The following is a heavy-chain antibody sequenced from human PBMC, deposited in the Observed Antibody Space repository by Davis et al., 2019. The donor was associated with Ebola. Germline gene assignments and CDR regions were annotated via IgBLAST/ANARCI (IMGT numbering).Heavy chain of an antibody. D-gene: IGHD3-9*01. V-gene: IGHV1-2*02. CDR2: INPNSGGT. CDR3: ARGSTGYYDILTGYPYYYYGMDV. CDR1: GYTFTGYY. J-gene: IGHJ6*02. Sequence: ASVKVSCKASGYTFTGYYMHWVRQAPGQGLEWMGWINPNSGGTNYAQKFQGRVTMTRDTSISTAYMELRSLRSDDTAVYYCARGSTGYYDILTGYPYYYYGMDVWGQGTTVTVSS.